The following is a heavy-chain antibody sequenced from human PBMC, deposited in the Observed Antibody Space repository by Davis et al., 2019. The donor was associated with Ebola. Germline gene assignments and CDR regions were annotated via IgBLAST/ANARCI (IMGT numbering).Heavy chain of an antibody. J-gene: IGHJ4*02. CDR1: GFTFSSYG. V-gene: IGHV3-33*08. CDR3: ARDLTMVQGVIDY. D-gene: IGHD3-10*01. Sequence: GGSLRLSCAASGFTFSSYGMHWVRQAPGKGLEWVAVIWYDGSNKYYADSVKGRFTISRDNSKNTLYLQMNSLRAEDTAVYYCARDLTMVQGVIDYWGQGTLVTVSS. CDR2: IWYDGSNK.